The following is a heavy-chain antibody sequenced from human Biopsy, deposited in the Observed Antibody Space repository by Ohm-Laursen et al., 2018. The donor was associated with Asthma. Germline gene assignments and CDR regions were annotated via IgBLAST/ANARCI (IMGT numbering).Heavy chain of an antibody. D-gene: IGHD2-8*01. CDR3: ARERAGVLGSYNGMDV. CDR2: VTYDGISQ. J-gene: IGHJ6*02. Sequence: SLRLSCTASGFVFSQSGMHWVRQAPGKGLDWVAVVTYDGISQYYAESVKGRFTISRDNSRNTLNLQMNSVRPDDTAVYFCARERAGVLGSYNGMDVWGPGTTVSFS. CDR1: GFVFSQSG. V-gene: IGHV3-30*03.